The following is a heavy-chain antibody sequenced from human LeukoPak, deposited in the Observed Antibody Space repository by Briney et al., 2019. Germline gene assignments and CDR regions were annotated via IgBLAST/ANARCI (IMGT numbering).Heavy chain of an antibody. CDR2: INGEGSIV. Sequence: PGGSLRLSCAASGFTFSSYWMHWVRQGPGIGLVWVSRINGEGSIVNYADSVKGRFTISRDNAKNTLYLQMNSLRAEDTAVYYCEAPYDSSDYYHDYWGQGTLVTVSS. V-gene: IGHV3-74*01. CDR1: GFTFSSYW. CDR3: EAPYDSSDYYHDY. J-gene: IGHJ4*02. D-gene: IGHD3-22*01.